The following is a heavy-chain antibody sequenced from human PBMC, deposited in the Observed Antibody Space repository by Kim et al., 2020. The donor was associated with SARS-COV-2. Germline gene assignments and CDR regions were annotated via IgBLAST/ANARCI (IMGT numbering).Heavy chain of an antibody. J-gene: IGHJ6*02. V-gene: IGHV4-61*02. D-gene: IGHD2-15*01. Sequence: SETLSLTCTVSGGSISSGSYYWSWIRQPAGKGLEWIGRIYTSGSTNYNPSLKSRVTISVDTSKNQFSLKLSSVTAADTAVYYCARDGYCSGGSCHNYYYYGMDVWGQGTTVTVSS. CDR1: GGSISSGSYY. CDR2: IYTSGST. CDR3: ARDGYCSGGSCHNYYYYGMDV.